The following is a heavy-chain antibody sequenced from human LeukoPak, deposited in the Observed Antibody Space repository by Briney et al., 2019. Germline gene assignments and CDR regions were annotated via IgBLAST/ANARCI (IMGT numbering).Heavy chain of an antibody. CDR3: ALYCRLSSNCGYYGMDV. V-gene: IGHV4-59*08. Sequence: SSETLSLTCIVSGGSINNYYWSWIRQPPGKGLEGIGEVSFSGSTNYNPSLTSRVTISADTSRNQFSLKLSSVTAADTAVYYCALYCRLSSNCGYYGMDVWGQGTTVTVSS. CDR2: VSFSGST. D-gene: IGHD2-15*01. CDR1: GGSINNYY. J-gene: IGHJ6*02.